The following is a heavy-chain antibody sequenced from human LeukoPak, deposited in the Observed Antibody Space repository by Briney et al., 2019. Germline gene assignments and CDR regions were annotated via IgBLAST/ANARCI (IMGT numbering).Heavy chain of an antibody. CDR1: GFTFSSYA. V-gene: IGHV3-23*01. Sequence: GGSLRLSCAASGFTFSSYAMSWVRQAPGKGLEWVSAISGSGGSTYYADSVKGRFTISRDNSKNTLYLQMNSLRAEDTAVYYCVRDRITIFGVVITSRYYGMDVWGQGTTVTVSS. CDR2: ISGSGGST. J-gene: IGHJ6*02. D-gene: IGHD3-3*01. CDR3: VRDRITIFGVVITSRYYGMDV.